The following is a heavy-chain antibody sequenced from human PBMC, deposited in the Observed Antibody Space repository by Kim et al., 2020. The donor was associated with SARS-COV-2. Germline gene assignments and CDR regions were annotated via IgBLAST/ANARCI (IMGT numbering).Heavy chain of an antibody. CDR3: ARGRPGWFGIEDAFDI. Sequence: GGSLRLSCAASGFTFSSYWMSWVRQAPGKGLEWVANIKQDGSEKYYVDSVKGRFTISRDNAKNSLFLQMNSLRAEDTAVYYCARGRPGWFGIEDAFDIWGQGTMVTVSS. D-gene: IGHD3-10*01. CDR2: IKQDGSEK. V-gene: IGHV3-7*01. CDR1: GFTFSSYW. J-gene: IGHJ3*02.